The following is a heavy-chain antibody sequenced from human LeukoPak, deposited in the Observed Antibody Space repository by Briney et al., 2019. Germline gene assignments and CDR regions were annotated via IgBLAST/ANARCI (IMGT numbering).Heavy chain of an antibody. V-gene: IGHV4-34*01. CDR1: GGSFSVYY. Sequence: PSETLSLTCAVYGGSFSVYYWSWIRQPPGKGLEWIGEINHTGYINYNPSLKSRVTISVDTSKKQFSLKLNSVTAADTAVYYCARGNGYCSSTSCPHWFDPWGQGTLVTVSS. CDR3: ARGNGYCSSTSCPHWFDP. D-gene: IGHD2-2*01. J-gene: IGHJ5*02. CDR2: INHTGYI.